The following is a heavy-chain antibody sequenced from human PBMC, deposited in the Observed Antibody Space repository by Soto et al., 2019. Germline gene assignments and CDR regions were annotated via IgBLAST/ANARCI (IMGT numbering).Heavy chain of an antibody. Sequence: ESGPTLVNPTQTLTLTCTFSGFSPSTSGMCVSWIRQPPGKALEWLALIDWDDDKYYSTSLKTRLTISKDTSKNQVVLTMTNMDPVDTATYYCARRGFYDSSGYDDAFDIWGQGTMVTVSS. V-gene: IGHV2-70*01. D-gene: IGHD3-22*01. CDR1: GFSPSTSGMC. CDR2: IDWDDDK. CDR3: ARRGFYDSSGYDDAFDI. J-gene: IGHJ3*02.